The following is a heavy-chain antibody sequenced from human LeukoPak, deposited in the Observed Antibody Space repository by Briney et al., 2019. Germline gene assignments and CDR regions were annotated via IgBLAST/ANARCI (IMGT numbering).Heavy chain of an antibody. V-gene: IGHV4-31*03. J-gene: IGHJ3*02. CDR2: IYYSGST. D-gene: IGHD2-8*02. CDR3: ARDTGGYSTYSSRAFDI. Sequence: SETLSLTCTVSGASVSSGDYCWSWIRQHPGKGLEWIGHIYYSGSTSYNPSLKSRASMSVDTSKNQFSLRLSSVTAADTAVYHCARDTGGYSTYSSRAFDIWGQGTMVTVSS. CDR1: GASVSSGDYC.